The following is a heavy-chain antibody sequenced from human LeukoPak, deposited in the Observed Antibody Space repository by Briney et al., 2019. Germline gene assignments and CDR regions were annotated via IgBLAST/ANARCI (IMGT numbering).Heavy chain of an antibody. D-gene: IGHD2-2*01. CDR1: GFTFSSYA. J-gene: IGHJ4*02. V-gene: IGHV3-64D*06. Sequence: PGGSLRLSCSASGFTFSSYAMHWVRQAPGKGLEYVSAISSNGGSTYYADSVKGRFTISRDNSKNTLYLQMCSLRAEDTAVYYCVKDGGGDIVVVPAAMGINYFDYWGQGTLVTVSS. CDR2: ISSNGGST. CDR3: VKDGGGDIVVVPAAMGINYFDY.